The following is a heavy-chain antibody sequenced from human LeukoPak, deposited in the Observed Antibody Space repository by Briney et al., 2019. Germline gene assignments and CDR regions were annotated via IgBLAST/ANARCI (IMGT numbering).Heavy chain of an antibody. CDR2: ISADNGNT. CDR1: GYTFSIYG. D-gene: IGHD4-17*01. Sequence: ASVKVSCKASGYTFSIYGITWVRQAPGQGLEWMGFISADNGNTNYAQKFQGRDTMTTDTSTSTAYMELRSLRADDTAVYYCARCGATVTMFFDYWGQGTLVTVSS. J-gene: IGHJ4*02. CDR3: ARCGATVTMFFDY. V-gene: IGHV1-18*01.